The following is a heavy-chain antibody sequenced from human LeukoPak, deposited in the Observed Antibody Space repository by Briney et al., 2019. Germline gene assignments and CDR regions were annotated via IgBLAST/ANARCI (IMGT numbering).Heavy chain of an antibody. CDR3: ARYDYYGSDDLDY. CDR1: GYTFTGYD. V-gene: IGHV1-8*01. CDR2: MHPNSGDT. J-gene: IGHJ4*02. D-gene: IGHD3-10*01. Sequence: ASVKVSCKTSGYTFTGYDINWVRQAAGQGFEWMGWMHPNSGDTGYAHNLQGRITITRDSSTATVFMELSSLRSEDTAVYYCARYDYYGSDDLDYWGQGTLVTVSS.